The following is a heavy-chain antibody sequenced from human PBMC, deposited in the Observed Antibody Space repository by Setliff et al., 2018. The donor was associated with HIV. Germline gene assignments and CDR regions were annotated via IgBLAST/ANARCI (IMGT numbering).Heavy chain of an antibody. Sequence: PSETLSLTCTVSGGSISSGGYYWSWIRQHPGKGLEWIGYIYYSGSTYYNPSLKSRVTISVDTSKNQFSLKLSSVTAADTAVYYCARRISVGYSSGWYEDPYYFDYWGQGTLVTVSS. CDR1: GGSISSGGYY. V-gene: IGHV4-31*03. CDR2: IYYSGST. D-gene: IGHD6-19*01. J-gene: IGHJ4*02. CDR3: ARRISVGYSSGWYEDPYYFDY.